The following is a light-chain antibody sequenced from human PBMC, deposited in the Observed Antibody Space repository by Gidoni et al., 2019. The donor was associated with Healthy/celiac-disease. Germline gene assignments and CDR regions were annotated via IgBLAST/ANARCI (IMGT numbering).Light chain of an antibody. J-gene: IGKJ1*01. CDR1: QNISSY. CDR2: AAS. Sequence: DIQMTQSPSSLSASVGDRVTISCRASQNISSYLNCYQQKPGKAPKLLIYAASSLPSGVPSRFSDSGSVTDCTLTISSLQPEDFTTYYCRQSYSSPWTFCQGTKVEIK. CDR3: RQSYSSPWT. V-gene: IGKV1-39*01.